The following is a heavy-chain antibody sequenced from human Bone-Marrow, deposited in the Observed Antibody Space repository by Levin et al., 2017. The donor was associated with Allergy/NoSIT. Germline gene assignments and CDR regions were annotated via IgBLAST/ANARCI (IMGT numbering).Heavy chain of an antibody. CDR1: GSGFTFRSFA. D-gene: IGHD3-10*01. CDR3: ARGFGSGGYYPAFDP. V-gene: IGHV3-30-3*01. J-gene: IGHJ5*02. CDR2: ISYDTTKR. Sequence: GESLKISCSASGSGFTFRSFAMFWVRQAPGKGLEWLSFISYDTTKRYYADSVKGRFTISRDNSENILYLQMNSLRTEDTAVYYCARGFGSGGYYPAFDPWGQGTLVTVSS.